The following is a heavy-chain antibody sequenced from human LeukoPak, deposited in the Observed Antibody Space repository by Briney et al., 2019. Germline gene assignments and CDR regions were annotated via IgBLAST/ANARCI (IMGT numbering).Heavy chain of an antibody. V-gene: IGHV4-59*08. CDR3: ARAGYDYGFFNLDY. Sequence: PSETLSLTCTVSGGSISGYYWSWIRQPPGKGLEWIGYIYSSGNTNYNPSLKSRVTISVDTSKNQFSLKLSSVTAADTALYYCARAGYDYGFFNLDYWGQRTLVTVSS. CDR2: IYSSGNT. CDR1: GGSISGYY. D-gene: IGHD5-18*01. J-gene: IGHJ4*02.